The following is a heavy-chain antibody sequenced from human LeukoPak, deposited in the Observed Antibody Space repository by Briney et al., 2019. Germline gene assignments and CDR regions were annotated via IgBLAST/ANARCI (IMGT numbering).Heavy chain of an antibody. D-gene: IGHD4-23*01. CDR1: GGSFSGYY. CDR2: INHSGST. CDR3: ARHAALYGGNDY. Sequence: SETLSLTCAVYGGSFSGYYWSWIRQPPGKGLEWIGEINHSGSTNYNPSLKSRVTISVDTSKNQFSLKLSSVTAADTAVYYCARHAALYGGNDYWGQGTLVTVSS. J-gene: IGHJ4*02. V-gene: IGHV4-34*01.